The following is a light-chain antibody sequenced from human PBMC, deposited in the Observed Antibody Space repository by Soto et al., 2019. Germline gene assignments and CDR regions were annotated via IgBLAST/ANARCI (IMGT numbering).Light chain of an antibody. CDR3: QQYNGSPPMYT. CDR2: GAS. V-gene: IGKV3-20*01. J-gene: IGKJ2*01. Sequence: EIVLTQSPGTLSLSPGERATLSCRASQSVSNSYLAWYQQKPGQAPRLLIYGASSRATGIPDRFSGSGSGTDFTLTISRLEPEDFAVYYCQQYNGSPPMYTFGQGTKLEIK. CDR1: QSVSNSY.